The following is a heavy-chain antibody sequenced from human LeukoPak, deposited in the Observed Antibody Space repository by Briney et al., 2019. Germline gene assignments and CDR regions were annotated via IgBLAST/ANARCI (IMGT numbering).Heavy chain of an antibody. Sequence: GGSLRLSCAASGFTFSTYAMSWVRLAPGKGLEWVSGISGSGGSTYYADSVKGRFTSSRDNSNNTLYVQMNSLRVEDTAVYYCAKSGGLSGSGRLAMDVWGQGTTVTVSS. CDR1: GFTFSTYA. J-gene: IGHJ6*02. D-gene: IGHD3-10*01. V-gene: IGHV3-23*01. CDR3: AKSGGLSGSGRLAMDV. CDR2: ISGSGGST.